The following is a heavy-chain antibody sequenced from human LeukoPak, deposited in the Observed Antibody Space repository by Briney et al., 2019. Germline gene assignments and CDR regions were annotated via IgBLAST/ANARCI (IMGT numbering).Heavy chain of an antibody. Sequence: PSETLSLTCTVSGGSISSQFWSWIRQPPGKGLEWIGCIYSSGSTKYNPSLKSRVTISVDTSKNQFSLKLRSVTAADTAVYYCASGFYSGNPDAFDIWGQGTLVTVSS. J-gene: IGHJ3*02. CDR1: GGSISSQF. CDR2: IYSSGST. V-gene: IGHV4-59*11. D-gene: IGHD5-12*01. CDR3: ASGFYSGNPDAFDI.